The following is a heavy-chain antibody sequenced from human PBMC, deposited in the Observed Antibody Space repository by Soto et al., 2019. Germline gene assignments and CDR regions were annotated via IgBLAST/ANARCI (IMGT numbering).Heavy chain of an antibody. J-gene: IGHJ4*02. CDR2: IKSKIDGGTT. CDR1: GFIFSNAW. V-gene: IGHV3-15*07. CDR3: TTDHPYVYDGSCYDH. D-gene: IGHD3-22*01. Sequence: EVQLVESGGGLVKPGGSLRLSCAGSGFIFSNAWMNWVRQAPGKGLEWVGRIKSKIDGGTTDYAAPVKGRFTVSRDDSKNTVYLQMNSLNTEDTAVYYCTTDHPYVYDGSCYDHWGQGTLITVSS.